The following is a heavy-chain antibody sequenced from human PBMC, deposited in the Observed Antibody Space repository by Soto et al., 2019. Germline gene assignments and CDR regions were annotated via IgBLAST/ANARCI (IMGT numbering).Heavy chain of an antibody. V-gene: IGHV1-3*05. J-gene: IGHJ4*02. CDR2: INAGNGNT. CDR3: ARTYSPPFDN. Sequence: QVQLVQSGAEEETPGASVKISCKASGYTFTSYAMHWVRQAPGQGLEWMGWINAGNGNTIYSQKFQGRVTITRDTSASTAYMELSSLRSEDTAVYYCARTYSPPFDNWGQGTLVTVSS. D-gene: IGHD2-15*01. CDR1: GYTFTSYA.